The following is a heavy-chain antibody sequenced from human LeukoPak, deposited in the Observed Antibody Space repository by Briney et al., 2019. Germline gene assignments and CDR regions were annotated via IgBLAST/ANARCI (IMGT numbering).Heavy chain of an antibody. CDR2: IYYSGST. CDR3: ARARGGGPGGYSLIYYYYMDV. J-gene: IGHJ6*03. V-gene: IGHV4-61*05. Sequence: SETLSLTCTVSGDSISSSPYYWGWIRQPPGKGLEWTGYIYYSGSTNYNPSLKSRVTISVDTSKNQFSLKLSSVTAADTAVYYCARARGGGPGGYSLIYYYYMDVWGKGTTVTVSS. D-gene: IGHD5-18*01. CDR1: GDSISSSPYY.